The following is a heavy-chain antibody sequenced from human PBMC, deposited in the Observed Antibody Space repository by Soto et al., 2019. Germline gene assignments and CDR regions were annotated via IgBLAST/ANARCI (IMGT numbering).Heavy chain of an antibody. Sequence: QVQLVESGGGVVQPGRSLRLSCAASGFTFSSYAMHWVRQAPGKGLEWVAVISYDGSNKYYADSVKGRFTISRDNSKNTLYLQMNSLRAEDTAVYYCASTPVGLLSGPDYWGQGTLVTVSS. CDR1: GFTFSSYA. J-gene: IGHJ4*02. D-gene: IGHD5-18*01. V-gene: IGHV3-30-3*01. CDR2: ISYDGSNK. CDR3: ASTPVGLLSGPDY.